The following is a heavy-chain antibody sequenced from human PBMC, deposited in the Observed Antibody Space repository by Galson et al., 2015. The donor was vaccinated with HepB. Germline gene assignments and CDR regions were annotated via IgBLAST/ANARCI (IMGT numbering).Heavy chain of an antibody. CDR3: AARAGSSGWYTTAFDI. CDR1: GYSFTTYW. V-gene: IGHV5-51*03. D-gene: IGHD6-19*01. Sequence: QSGAEVKKPGESLKISCKGSGYSFTTYWIGWVRQMPGKGLEWMGIIYPDDSDTKYRPSFQGQVTISADKSISTASLQWSSLKASDTAMYYCAARAGSSGWYTTAFDIWGQGTMVTVSS. J-gene: IGHJ3*02. CDR2: IYPDDSDT.